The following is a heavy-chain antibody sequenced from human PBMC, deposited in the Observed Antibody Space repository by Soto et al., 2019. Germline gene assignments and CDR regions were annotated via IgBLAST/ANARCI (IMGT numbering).Heavy chain of an antibody. D-gene: IGHD1-1*01. CDR2: IDWDGGNT. J-gene: IGHJ6*02. CDR1: AFTFEDYT. CDR3: AKERNIGTYSYGLDV. V-gene: IGHV3-43*01. Sequence: PGGSLRLSCAASAFTFEDYTMQWVRQAPGKGLECVSLIDWDGGNTYYADSVKGRFTISRGNSKNSLYLQMNSLRTEDTALYYCAKERNIGTYSYGLDVWGQGTTVTVSS.